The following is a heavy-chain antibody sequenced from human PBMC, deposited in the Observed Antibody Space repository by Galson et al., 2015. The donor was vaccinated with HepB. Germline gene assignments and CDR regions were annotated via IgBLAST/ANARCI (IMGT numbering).Heavy chain of an antibody. Sequence: SLRLSCAASGFTFSSYTMHWVRQAPGKGLEWVAVISYDGSNKYYADSVKGRFTISRDNSKNTLYLQMNSPRAEDTAVYYCARERGGYWGQGTLVTVSS. CDR3: ARERGGY. V-gene: IGHV3-30-3*01. CDR1: GFTFSSYT. CDR2: ISYDGSNK. J-gene: IGHJ4*02.